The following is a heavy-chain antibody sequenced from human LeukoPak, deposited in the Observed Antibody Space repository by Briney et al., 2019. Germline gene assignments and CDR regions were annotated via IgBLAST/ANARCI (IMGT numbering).Heavy chain of an antibody. CDR2: IYYRGST. Sequence: SETLSLTCTVSGGSISSSSYYWGWIRQPPGKGLEWIGSIYYRGSTYYNPSLKSRVTISVDTSKNQFSLKLSSVTAADTAVYYCARAGATMIPLSDQVVGDYYMDVWGKGTTVTISS. CDR3: ARAGATMIPLSDQVVGDYYMDV. D-gene: IGHD3-22*01. CDR1: GGSISSSSYY. V-gene: IGHV4-39*07. J-gene: IGHJ6*03.